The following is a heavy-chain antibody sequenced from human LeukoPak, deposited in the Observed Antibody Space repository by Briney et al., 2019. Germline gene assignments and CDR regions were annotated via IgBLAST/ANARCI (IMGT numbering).Heavy chain of an antibody. CDR1: GFTFSSYG. V-gene: IGHV3-30*03. CDR2: ISYNGDNA. CDR3: ARGSGWLFDF. J-gene: IGHJ4*02. Sequence: QPGGSLRLSCLASGFTFSSYGMHWVRQAPGQGLEWVAFISYNGDNAYYADSVKGRFTISRDDAKNSVFLQMNSLRAEDTAMYYCARGSGWLFDFWGQGTLVTVSS. D-gene: IGHD6-19*01.